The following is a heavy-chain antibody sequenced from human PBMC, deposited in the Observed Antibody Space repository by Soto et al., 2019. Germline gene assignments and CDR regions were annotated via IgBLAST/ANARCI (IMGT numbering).Heavy chain of an antibody. CDR1: GDSIRSGIYY. V-gene: IGHV4-39*01. CDR2: AYYSGMT. D-gene: IGHD3-3*02. CDR3: VRYDRINMKPYSPEGFHI. Sequence: SETLSLTCTVSGDSIRSGIYYWGWIRQPPGKGLEWIGSAYYSGMTHYGPSLRGRVTISVDTSKNQFSLRLSSVTAADTGVYYCVRYDRINMKPYSPEGFHIWGQGTMVTVSS. J-gene: IGHJ3*02.